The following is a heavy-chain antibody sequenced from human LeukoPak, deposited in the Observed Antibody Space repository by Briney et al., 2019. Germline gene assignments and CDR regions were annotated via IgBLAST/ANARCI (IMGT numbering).Heavy chain of an antibody. J-gene: IGHJ5*02. V-gene: IGHV3-7*03. Sequence: GGSLRLYCAGYGFTFSSNWRRWDGQAQGKGWEWVANITQVGSETYYVDSVKGRFTISTDTAQNSLYLQMNSLRAEDTAVYYCARGCDSHIHLSWFDPWGQGTLVSVSS. D-gene: IGHD4/OR15-4a*01. CDR1: GFTFSSNW. CDR2: ITQVGSET. CDR3: ARGCDSHIHLSWFDP.